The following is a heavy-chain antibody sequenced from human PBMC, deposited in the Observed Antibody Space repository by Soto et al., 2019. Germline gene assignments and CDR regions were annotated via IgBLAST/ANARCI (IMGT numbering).Heavy chain of an antibody. V-gene: IGHV4-39*01. CDR2: IYHSGST. J-gene: IGHJ4*02. D-gene: IGHD3-10*01. Sequence: QLQLQESGPGLVKPSETLSLTCTVSGGSISSSSYSWGWIRQPPGKGLEWIGSIYHSGSTYYNTSLKSRVTLHVDTSKNQFSLNLSSVTAADTAVYYCASHAVWLWLWEFDRPFDYWGQGTLVTVSS. CDR3: ASHAVWLWLWEFDRPFDY. CDR1: GGSISSSSYS.